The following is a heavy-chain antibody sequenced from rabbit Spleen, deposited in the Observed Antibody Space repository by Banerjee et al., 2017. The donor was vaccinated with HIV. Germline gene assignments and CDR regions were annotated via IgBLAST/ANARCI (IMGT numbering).Heavy chain of an antibody. CDR3: ARDLDGVIGWNFGW. V-gene: IGHV1S40*01. Sequence: QSLQESGGGLVQPGGSLTLTCTASGFDLGSGYWMCWVRQAPGKGLEWIACVWIDSSGGTYYASWAKGRFTISKTSSTSVTLQMTSLTAADTATYFCARDLDGVIGWNFGWWGQGTLVTVS. J-gene: IGHJ3*01. CDR1: GFDLGSGYW. CDR2: VWIDSSGGT. D-gene: IGHD4-1*01.